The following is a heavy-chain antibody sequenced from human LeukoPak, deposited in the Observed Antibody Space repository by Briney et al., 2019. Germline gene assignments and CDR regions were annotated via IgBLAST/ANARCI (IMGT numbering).Heavy chain of an antibody. J-gene: IGHJ4*02. V-gene: IGHV4-61*02. D-gene: IGHD2-8*01. Sequence: SETLSLTCTVSGASINSGSFYWSWIRQPAGKGLEWIGRIFARGNTNYNPSLKSRVTISIDTSKNQFSLKLSSVTAADTAVYYCARGRSNGWFYWGQGTLVTVSS. CDR3: ARGRSNGWFY. CDR1: GASINSGSFY. CDR2: IFARGNT.